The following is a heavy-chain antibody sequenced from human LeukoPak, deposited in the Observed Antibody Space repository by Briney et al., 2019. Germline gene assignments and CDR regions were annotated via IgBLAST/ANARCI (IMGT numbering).Heavy chain of an antibody. Sequence: PGGSLRLSCAASGFTFSSYAMSWVRQAPGKGLEWVSAISGSGGSTYYADSAKGRFTISRDNSKNTLYLQMNSLRAEDTAVYYCAGHGVPYSSGWPFDYWGQGTLVTVSS. CDR2: ISGSGGST. V-gene: IGHV3-23*01. D-gene: IGHD6-19*01. CDR1: GFTFSSYA. CDR3: AGHGVPYSSGWPFDY. J-gene: IGHJ4*02.